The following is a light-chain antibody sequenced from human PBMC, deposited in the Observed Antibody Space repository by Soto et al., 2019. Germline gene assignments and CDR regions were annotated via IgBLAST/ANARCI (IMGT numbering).Light chain of an antibody. V-gene: IGKV1-5*03. CDR2: KAS. J-gene: IGKJ1*01. CDR1: QSISMW. CDR3: QQYNSYSPT. Sequence: DIQMTQSPSTLSASVGDIVTLICRASQSISMWLAWYQQKPGKAPKVLIYKASSLESGVPSRFSGSGSGTEFSLTISSLQPDDFATYYCQQYNSYSPTLGQGTKVDI.